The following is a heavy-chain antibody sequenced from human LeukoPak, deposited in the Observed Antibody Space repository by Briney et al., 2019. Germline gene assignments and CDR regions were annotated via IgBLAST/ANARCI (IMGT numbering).Heavy chain of an antibody. CDR3: ARAYYYGSGSYFGTYYYYYMDV. V-gene: IGHV1-69*13. CDR1: GGTFSSYA. Sequence: WASVKVSCKASGGTFSSYAISWVRQAPGQGLEWMGGIIPIFGTANYAQKFQGRVTITADESTSTAYMGLSSLRSEDTAVYYCARAYYYGSGSYFGTYYYYYMDVWGKGTTVTISS. J-gene: IGHJ6*03. D-gene: IGHD3-10*01. CDR2: IIPIFGTA.